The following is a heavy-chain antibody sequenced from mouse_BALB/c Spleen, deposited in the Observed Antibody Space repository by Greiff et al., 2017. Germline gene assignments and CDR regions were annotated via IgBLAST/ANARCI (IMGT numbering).Heavy chain of an antibody. CDR3: ARGGGLPDY. Sequence: EVKLMESGGGLVQPGGSLRLSCATSGFTFTDYYMSWVRQPPGKALEWLGFIRNKANGYTTEYSASVKGRFTISRDNSQSILYLQMNTLRAEDSATYYCARGGGLPDYWGQGTTLTVSS. D-gene: IGHD2-2*01. V-gene: IGHV7-3*02. J-gene: IGHJ2*01. CDR2: IRNKANGYTT. CDR1: GFTFTDYY.